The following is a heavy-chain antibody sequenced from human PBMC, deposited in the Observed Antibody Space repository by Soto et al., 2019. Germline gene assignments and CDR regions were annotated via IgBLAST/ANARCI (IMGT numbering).Heavy chain of an antibody. D-gene: IGHD2-21*01. CDR2: IYPGYSDT. CDR3: ASGTTDWGSGGDYFDY. Sequence: GESLKISCKGSGYSFTSYWIGWVRQMPGKGLEWMGIIYPGYSDTRYSPSFQGQVTISADKTISTAYLQWSSLKASDTAMYYGASGTTDWGSGGDYFDYWGQGTLVTVSS. J-gene: IGHJ4*02. V-gene: IGHV5-51*01. CDR1: GYSFTSYW.